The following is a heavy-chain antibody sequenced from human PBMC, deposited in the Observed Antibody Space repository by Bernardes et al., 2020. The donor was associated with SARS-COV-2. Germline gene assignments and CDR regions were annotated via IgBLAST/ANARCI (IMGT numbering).Heavy chain of an antibody. CDR2: FDPEDGET. J-gene: IGHJ5*02. CDR3: ATFFAVAGRRNWFDP. V-gene: IGHV1-24*01. Sequence: ASVKVSCKASGDTFTELSMHWVRQAPGKGLEWMGGFDPEDGETIYAQKFQGRVTMTEDTSTDTAYMELSSLRSEDTAVYYCATFFAVAGRRNWFDPWGQGTLVTVSS. CDR1: GDTFTELS. D-gene: IGHD6-19*01.